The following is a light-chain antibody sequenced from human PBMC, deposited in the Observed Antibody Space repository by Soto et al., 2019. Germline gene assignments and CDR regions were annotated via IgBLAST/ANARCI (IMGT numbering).Light chain of an antibody. V-gene: IGKV3-20*01. J-gene: IGKJ3*01. CDR3: QQYGSSFSFT. Sequence: EIVLTQSPGTLSLSPGERATLSCRASQSVSSSYLGWYQQKTGQAPRLLIYGASSRATGIPDRFSGSGSGTDFTLTISRLEPEDFAVYYCQQYGSSFSFTFGPGTKVDIK. CDR1: QSVSSSY. CDR2: GAS.